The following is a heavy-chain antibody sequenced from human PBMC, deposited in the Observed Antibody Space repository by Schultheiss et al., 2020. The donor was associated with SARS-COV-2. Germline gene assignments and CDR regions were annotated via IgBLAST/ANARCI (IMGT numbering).Heavy chain of an antibody. D-gene: IGHD3-10*01. CDR1: GFTFSTCA. V-gene: IGHV3-23*01. J-gene: IGHJ6*02. Sequence: GESLKISCAASGFTFSTCAMNWVRQPPGKGLEWVSLISDSGDTTYYADSVKGRFTISRDNAKNSLYLQMNSLRAEDTAVYYCARESRRHRSGMDVWGQGTTVTVSS. CDR3: ARESRRHRSGMDV. CDR2: ISDSGDTT.